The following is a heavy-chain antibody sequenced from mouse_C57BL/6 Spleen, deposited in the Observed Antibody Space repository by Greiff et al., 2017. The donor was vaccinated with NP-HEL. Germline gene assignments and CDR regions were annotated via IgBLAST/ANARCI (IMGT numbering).Heavy chain of an antibody. CDR1: GYTFTDYY. CDR2: INPNNGGT. J-gene: IGHJ2*01. Sequence: VQLQQSGPELVKPGASVKISCKASGYTFTDYYMNWVKQSHGKSLEWIGDINPNNGGTSYTQKFKGKATLTADKSSSTAYMELRSLTSEDSAVYFCARANYGIYYFDYWGQGTTLTVSS. V-gene: IGHV1-26*01. D-gene: IGHD1-2*01. CDR3: ARANYGIYYFDY.